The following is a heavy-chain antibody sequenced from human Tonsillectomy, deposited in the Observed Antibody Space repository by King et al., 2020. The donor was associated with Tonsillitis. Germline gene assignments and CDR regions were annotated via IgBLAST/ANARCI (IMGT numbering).Heavy chain of an antibody. CDR3: ARERETRWFDP. D-gene: IGHD5-24*01. Sequence: VQLVESGGGVVQPGRSLRLSCAASGLTFSSHVFHWVRQAPGKGLEWVAFIWSDGSSEYYADSVRGRFTISRDNSKNTLDLKMNSLRAEDTAVYYCARERETRWFDPWGQGTLVTVSS. CDR1: GLTFSSHV. CDR2: IWSDGSSE. V-gene: IGHV3-33*01. J-gene: IGHJ5*02.